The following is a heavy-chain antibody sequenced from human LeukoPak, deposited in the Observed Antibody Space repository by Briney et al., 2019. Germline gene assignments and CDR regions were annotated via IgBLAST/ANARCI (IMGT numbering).Heavy chain of an antibody. D-gene: IGHD3-10*01. J-gene: IGHJ6*02. CDR1: GYTFTGYY. CDR3: ARDQDSGSYLYYYGMDV. Sequence: ASVKVSCKASGYTFTGYYMHWVRQAPGQGLEWMGWISAYNGNTNYAQKLQGRVTMTTDTSTSTAYMELRSLRSDDTAVYYCARDQDSGSYLYYYGMDVWGQGTTVTVSS. V-gene: IGHV1-18*04. CDR2: ISAYNGNT.